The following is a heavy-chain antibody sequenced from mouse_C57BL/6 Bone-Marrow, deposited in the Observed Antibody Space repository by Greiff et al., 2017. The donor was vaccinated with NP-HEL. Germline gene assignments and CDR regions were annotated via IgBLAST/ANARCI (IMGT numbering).Heavy chain of an antibody. D-gene: IGHD2-13*01. CDR1: GYTFTDYY. V-gene: IGHV1-26*01. CDR3: ARERVTGPYYFDD. CDR2: INPNNGGT. J-gene: IGHJ2*01. Sequence: EVQLQQSGPELVKPGASVKISCKASGYTFTDYYMNWVKQSHGKSLEWIGDINPNNGGTSYNQKFKGKATLTVDKSSSTAYMDLRSLTYEDSAVYNCARERVTGPYYFDDWGQGTTLTVTS.